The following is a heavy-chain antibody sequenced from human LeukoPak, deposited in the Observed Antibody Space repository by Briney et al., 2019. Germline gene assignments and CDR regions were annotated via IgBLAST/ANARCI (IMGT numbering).Heavy chain of an antibody. CDR2: ISWNSGSI. CDR3: AKDHLYSSGWYAAFDI. CDR1: GFTFDDYA. J-gene: IGHJ3*02. D-gene: IGHD6-19*01. Sequence: GGSLRLSCAASGFTFDDYAMHWVRQAPGKGLEWASGISWNSGSIGYADSVKGRFTISRDNAKYSLYLQMNSLRAEDTALYYCAKDHLYSSGWYAAFDIWGQGTMVTVSS. V-gene: IGHV3-9*01.